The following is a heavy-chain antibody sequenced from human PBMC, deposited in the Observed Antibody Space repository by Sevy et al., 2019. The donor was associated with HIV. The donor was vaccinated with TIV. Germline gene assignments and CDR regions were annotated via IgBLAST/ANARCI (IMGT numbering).Heavy chain of an antibody. CDR1: GGSISSGDYY. J-gene: IGHJ3*02. Sequence: SETLSLTCTVSGGSISSGDYYWSWIRQPPGKGLEWIGYIYYSGSTYYNPSLKSRVTLSVDTSKNQFSLKLSSVTAADTAVYYCASALYCSSTSCLSEAFDIWGQGTMVTVSS. V-gene: IGHV4-30-4*01. D-gene: IGHD2-2*01. CDR3: ASALYCSSTSCLSEAFDI. CDR2: IYYSGST.